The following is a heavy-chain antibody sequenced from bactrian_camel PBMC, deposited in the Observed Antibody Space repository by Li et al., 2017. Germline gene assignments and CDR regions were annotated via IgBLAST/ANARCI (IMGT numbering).Heavy chain of an antibody. CDR1: GYTLPMN. CDR3: TKDRGRAVPAGSFDY. Sequence: VQLVESGGGSVQAGGSLRLSCVASGYTLPMNMGWFRLPPGRAPAEREGIAAIRRSGGETWYADSVKGRFTISRDNAKNTLYLQLNSLKTEDTAMYYCTKDRGRAVPAGSFDYWAQGTQVTVS. J-gene: IGHJ6*01. CDR2: IRRSGGET. D-gene: IGHD6*01. V-gene: IGHV3S32*01.